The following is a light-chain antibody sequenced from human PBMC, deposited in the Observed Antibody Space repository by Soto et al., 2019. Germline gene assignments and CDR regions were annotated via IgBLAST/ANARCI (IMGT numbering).Light chain of an antibody. Sequence: QSALTQPASVSGSPGQSITISCTGTSSDVGGYNYVSWYQQHPGKAPTLMIYDVTNRPSGVSNRFSGSKSGNTASLAISCLQAEDEADYYCSSYTSSRTVIFGGGTKLTVL. J-gene: IGLJ2*01. CDR2: DVT. CDR1: SSDVGGYNY. V-gene: IGLV2-14*01. CDR3: SSYTSSRTVI.